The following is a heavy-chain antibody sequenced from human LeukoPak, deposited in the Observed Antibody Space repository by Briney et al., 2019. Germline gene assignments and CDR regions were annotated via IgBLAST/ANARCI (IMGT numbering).Heavy chain of an antibody. CDR3: ARENMSSCVDY. J-gene: IGHJ4*02. D-gene: IGHD6-13*01. Sequence: SETLSLTCTVSGGSISSGDYYWSWIRQPPGKGLEWIGYIYYSGSTYYNPSLKSRVTISVDTSKNQFSLKLSSVTAADTAVYYCARENMSSCVDYWGQGTLVTVSS. V-gene: IGHV4-30-4*01. CDR2: IYYSGST. CDR1: GGSISSGDYY.